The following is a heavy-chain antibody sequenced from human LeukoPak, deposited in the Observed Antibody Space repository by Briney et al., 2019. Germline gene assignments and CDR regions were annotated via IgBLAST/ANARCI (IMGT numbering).Heavy chain of an antibody. J-gene: IGHJ4*02. CDR2: ISGSGGST. Sequence: PGGSLRLSCAASGFTFSNYGMSWLRQAPGKGLEWVSAISGSGGSTYYADSVKGRFTISRDNSKNTLYVQVNSLRAEDTAVYYCARDLNVINRYYDSSGYPTSPYWGQGTLVTVSS. V-gene: IGHV3-23*01. D-gene: IGHD3-22*01. CDR3: ARDLNVINRYYDSSGYPTSPY. CDR1: GFTFSNYG.